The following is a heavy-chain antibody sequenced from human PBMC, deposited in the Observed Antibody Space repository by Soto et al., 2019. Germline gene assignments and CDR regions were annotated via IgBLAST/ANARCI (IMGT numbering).Heavy chain of an antibody. Sequence: VQLVESGGGLVQPGGSLRLSCAASGFTFSSYWMHWVRQAPGKGLVWVSSISTDASSTSYADPVKGRFTISRDNAKNTLYLQMNSVGAEDTAVYYCARLPNKSPQNWGQGTLVIVSP. CDR3: ARLPNKSPQN. CDR2: ISTDASST. J-gene: IGHJ1*01. CDR1: GFTFSSYW. V-gene: IGHV3-74*01.